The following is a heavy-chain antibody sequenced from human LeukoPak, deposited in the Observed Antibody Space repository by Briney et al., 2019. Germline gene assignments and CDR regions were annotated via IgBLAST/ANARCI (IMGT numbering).Heavy chain of an antibody. CDR3: ARHSYSSSWYGDYYYYYGMDV. CDR2: IYHSGST. Sequence: PSETLSLTCAVSGGSISSGGYSWSWIRQPPGKGLEWIVYIYHSGSTYYNPSLKSRVTISVDRSKNQFSLKLSSVTAADTAVYYCARHSYSSSWYGDYYYYYGMDVWSQGTTVTVSS. D-gene: IGHD6-13*01. J-gene: IGHJ6*02. CDR1: GGSISSGGYS. V-gene: IGHV4-30-2*01.